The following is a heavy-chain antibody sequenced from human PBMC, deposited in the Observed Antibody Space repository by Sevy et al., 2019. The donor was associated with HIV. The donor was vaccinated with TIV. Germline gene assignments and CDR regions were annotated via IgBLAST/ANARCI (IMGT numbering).Heavy chain of an antibody. CDR1: GFSFSSYG. J-gene: IGHJ4*02. Sequence: GGSLRLSCVASGFSFSSYGMHWVRQAPGKGLEWVALKSYHGTNKYYGDSVRGRFTVSRDNSRNTLYLQMDSLGAEDTGVYDCAKISEEYIQTWYPPDYWGQGTLVTVSS. CDR2: KSYHGTNK. D-gene: IGHD5-18*01. V-gene: IGHV3-30*18. CDR3: AKISEEYIQTWYPPDY.